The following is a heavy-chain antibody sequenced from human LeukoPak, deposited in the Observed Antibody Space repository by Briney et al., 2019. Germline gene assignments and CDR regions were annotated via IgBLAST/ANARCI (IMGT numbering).Heavy chain of an antibody. D-gene: IGHD5-24*01. V-gene: IGHV3-21*01. Sequence: GGSLRLSCAAYGFTFSSYSMNWVRQAPGKGLEWVSSISSSSIYIYYADSLKGRFTISRDNAKNSLYLQMNSLRAEDTAVYYCARGRDGYNLVDAFDIWGQGIMVTVSS. J-gene: IGHJ3*02. CDR1: GFTFSSYS. CDR3: ARGRDGYNLVDAFDI. CDR2: ISSSSIYI.